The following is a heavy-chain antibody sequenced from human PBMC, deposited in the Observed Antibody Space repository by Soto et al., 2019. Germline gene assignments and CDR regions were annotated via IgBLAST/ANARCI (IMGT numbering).Heavy chain of an antibody. J-gene: IGHJ6*02. CDR2: INPHSGAT. CDR1: GYIFSANY. Sequence: ASVKVSCKASGYIFSANYIHWVRQAPGQGLEWLGWINPHSGATNYAQKFQGWVTMTTDTSISTASMELTRLTSDDTAIYYCARGDSTDCSNGVCSFFYNHDMDVWGQGTTVTVSS. V-gene: IGHV1-2*04. CDR3: ARGDSTDCSNGVCSFFYNHDMDV. D-gene: IGHD2-8*01.